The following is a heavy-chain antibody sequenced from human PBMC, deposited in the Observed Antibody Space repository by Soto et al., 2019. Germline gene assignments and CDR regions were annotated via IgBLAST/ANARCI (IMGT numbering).Heavy chain of an antibody. D-gene: IGHD2-2*01. V-gene: IGHV1-69*01. J-gene: IGHJ6*02. CDR2: IIPIVGSA. Sequence: QVQLVQSGAEVKKPGSSVKVSCKASGGTFSSYAISWVRQAPGQGLEWMGGIIPIVGSANYAQKFQGRVTITADESTSTAYMELSSLRSEDTAVYYCARSQGSRTSLEIYYYYYYGMDGWGQGTTVTVSS. CDR3: ARSQGSRTSLEIYYYYYYGMDG. CDR1: GGTFSSYA.